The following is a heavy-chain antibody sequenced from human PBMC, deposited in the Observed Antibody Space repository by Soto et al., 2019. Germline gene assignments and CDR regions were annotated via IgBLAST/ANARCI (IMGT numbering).Heavy chain of an antibody. J-gene: IGHJ6*02. CDR2: ISGSGGST. Sequence: GGSLRLSCAASGFTFSSYAMSWVRQAPGKGLEWVSAISGSGGSTYYADSAKGRFTISRDNSKNTLYLQMNSLRAEDTAVYYCAKSARPQGVYYYGMDVWGQGTTVTV. V-gene: IGHV3-23*01. CDR3: AKSARPQGVYYYGMDV. CDR1: GFTFSSYA.